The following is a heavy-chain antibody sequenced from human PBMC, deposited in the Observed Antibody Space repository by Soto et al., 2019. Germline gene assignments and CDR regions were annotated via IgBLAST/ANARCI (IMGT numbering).Heavy chain of an antibody. Sequence: PSVTMSLSWSVSGGSIGSISYYRGWIRKPPGKGLEWIGSIYYSGSTYYNPSLKSRVTISVDTSKNQFSLKLSSVTAADTAVYYCARLGGRGGGVYYYYGMDVWGQGTTVTVSS. CDR3: ARLGGRGGGVYYYYGMDV. J-gene: IGHJ6*02. V-gene: IGHV4-39*01. CDR1: GGSIGSISYY. D-gene: IGHD3-16*01. CDR2: IYYSGST.